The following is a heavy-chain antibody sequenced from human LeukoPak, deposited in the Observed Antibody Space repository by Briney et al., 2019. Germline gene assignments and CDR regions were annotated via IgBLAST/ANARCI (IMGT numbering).Heavy chain of an antibody. CDR2: IYTSGST. Sequence: PSETLSLTCTVSGGSISSYYWSWIRQPAGKGLEWIGRIYTSGSTNYNPSLKSRVTMSVDTSKNQFSLKVTSVTAADTAVYYCARGPEGYCSGGSCQYAYFDYWGLGNLVTVSS. V-gene: IGHV4-4*07. J-gene: IGHJ4*02. CDR3: ARGPEGYCSGGSCQYAYFDY. CDR1: GGSISSYY. D-gene: IGHD2-15*01.